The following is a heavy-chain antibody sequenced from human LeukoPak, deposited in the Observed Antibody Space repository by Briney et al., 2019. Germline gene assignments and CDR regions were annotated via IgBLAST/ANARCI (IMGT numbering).Heavy chain of an antibody. CDR2: VRNDGSNE. CDR1: GFVLSDYG. V-gene: IGHV3-30*02. CDR3: AKESDSGYHSEGPKT. Sequence: SGGSLRLSCTASGFVLSDYGMHWVRQAPGKGLEWVAFVRNDGSNEYYVGSVEGRFTISRDKSKNTLYLQMNSLRAEDTAVYSCAKESDSGYHSEGPKTWGLGTLVTVSS. J-gene: IGHJ5*02. D-gene: IGHD5-12*01.